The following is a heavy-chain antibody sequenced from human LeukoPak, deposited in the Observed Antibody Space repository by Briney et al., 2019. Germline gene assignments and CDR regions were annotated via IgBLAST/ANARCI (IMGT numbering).Heavy chain of an antibody. CDR2: ISYDGSDK. D-gene: IGHD6-6*01. J-gene: IGHJ6*02. Sequence: GGSLRLSCAASGFTFSSYDMYRVRQAPGKGLEWVAIISYDGSDKYYADSVKGRFTISRDNSKNTLFLQMDSLRPEDTAVYYCAKDNGWQTQLGGYYYYYGMDVWGQGTTVTVSS. CDR1: GFTFSSYD. CDR3: AKDNGWQTQLGGYYYYYGMDV. V-gene: IGHV3-30*18.